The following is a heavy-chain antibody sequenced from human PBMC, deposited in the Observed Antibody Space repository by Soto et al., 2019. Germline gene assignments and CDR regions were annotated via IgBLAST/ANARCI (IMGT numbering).Heavy chain of an antibody. V-gene: IGHV1-2*04. D-gene: IGHD2-2*01. J-gene: IGHJ6*02. Sequence: ASVKVSCKASGYTFTGYYMHWVRQAPGQGLEWMGWINPNSGGTNYAQKFQGWVTMTRDTSISTAYMELSRLRSDDTAVYYCARALVVPAAMSVGYYYYGMDVWGQGTTVTVSS. CDR3: ARALVVPAAMSVGYYYYGMDV. CDR2: INPNSGGT. CDR1: GYTFTGYY.